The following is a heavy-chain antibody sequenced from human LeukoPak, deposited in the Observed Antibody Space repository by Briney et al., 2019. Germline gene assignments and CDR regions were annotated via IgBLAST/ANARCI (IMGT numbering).Heavy chain of an antibody. D-gene: IGHD5-24*01. V-gene: IGHV3-66*01. CDR3: AKFIETDHSFDH. CDR1: GFTVSSKY. CDR2: IYSGGTT. Sequence: GESLKTSCAVSGFTVSSKYMSWVRQAPGKGLEWVSVIYSGGTTYYPDSVKGRFSISRDNSKNTLYLQMNSLRVEDTAVYYCAKFIETDHSFDHWGQGTLVTVSS. J-gene: IGHJ4*02.